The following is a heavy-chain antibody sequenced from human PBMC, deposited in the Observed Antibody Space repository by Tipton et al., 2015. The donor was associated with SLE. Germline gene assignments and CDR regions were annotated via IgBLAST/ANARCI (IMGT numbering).Heavy chain of an antibody. V-gene: IGHV4-59*11. CDR1: GGSISSHY. CDR2: ISYSGST. D-gene: IGHD3-22*01. Sequence: TLSLTCTVSGGSISSHYWCWIRQSPGKGLEWIGYISYSGSTNYNPSLRSRLSMSIDTPKNQFSLRLTSVTAADTAVYYCARDANYKWLVSGNWFDPWGQGTLVTVSS. J-gene: IGHJ5*02. CDR3: ARDANYKWLVSGNWFDP.